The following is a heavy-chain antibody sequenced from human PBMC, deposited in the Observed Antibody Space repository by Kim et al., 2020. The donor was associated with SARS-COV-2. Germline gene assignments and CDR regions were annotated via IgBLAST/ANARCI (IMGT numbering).Heavy chain of an antibody. CDR2: ISGAATII. CDR3: AKIIGSGWYGLPC. J-gene: IGHJ6*02. V-gene: IGHV3-23*01. D-gene: IGHD6-19*01. CDR1: GLTFSSYA. Sequence: GGSLRLSCTVSGLTFSSYAMSWVRRAPGKGLEWVSSISGAATIIYYTDSVKGRFTISRDNSKNTLYLQMNSLRAEDTAIYYCAKIIGSGWYGLPCWGQGTTVTVSS.